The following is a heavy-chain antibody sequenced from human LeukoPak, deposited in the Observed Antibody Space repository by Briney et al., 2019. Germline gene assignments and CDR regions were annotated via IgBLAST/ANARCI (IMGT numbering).Heavy chain of an antibody. D-gene: IGHD6-19*01. CDR2: IKSKTEGGTT. V-gene: IGHV3-15*01. CDR1: GLTLSTAW. J-gene: IGHJ4*02. CDR3: AKYNIGWIFGS. Sequence: PGGSLRLSCTASGLTLSTAWMSWVRQAPGQGLEWGGRIKSKTEGGTTDYAAPVKGRFTISIDDSKNTLYLQMNSLTTGDTAVYYCAKYNIGWIFGSWGQGTLVTVSS.